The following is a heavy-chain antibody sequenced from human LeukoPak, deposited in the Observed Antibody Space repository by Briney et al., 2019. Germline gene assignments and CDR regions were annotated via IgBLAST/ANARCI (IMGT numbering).Heavy chain of an antibody. J-gene: IGHJ4*02. Sequence: SETLSLTCAVYGGSFSGYYWSWIRQPPGKGLEWIGEINHSGSTNYNPSLKSRVTISLDTSKNQLSLNLRSVTATDTAVYYCARHAGNKGGSSLIDYWGQGTLVTVSS. V-gene: IGHV4-34*01. CDR2: INHSGST. CDR3: ARHAGNKGGSSLIDY. CDR1: GGSFSGYY. D-gene: IGHD6-6*01.